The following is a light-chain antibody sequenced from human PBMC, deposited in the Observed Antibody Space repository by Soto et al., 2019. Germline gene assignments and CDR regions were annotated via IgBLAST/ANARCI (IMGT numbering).Light chain of an antibody. CDR2: KAS. Sequence: DIQMTQSPSTLSASVGDRVILTCRASQSIGSWLAWYQQKAGKGPKLLIYKASSLKSGVPSRFSGSGSGTEFTLTISSLQPDDFANYYCQKYNNDSPWTFGQETKVEVK. CDR1: QSIGSW. CDR3: QKYNNDSPWT. J-gene: IGKJ1*01. V-gene: IGKV1-5*03.